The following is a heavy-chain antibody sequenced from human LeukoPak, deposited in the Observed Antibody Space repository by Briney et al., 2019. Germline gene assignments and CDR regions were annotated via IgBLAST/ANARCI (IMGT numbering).Heavy chain of an antibody. CDR3: ARRRNPWIQLDYYYGMDV. D-gene: IGHD5-18*01. V-gene: IGHV5-51*01. Sequence: GESLKISCKGSGYSFTSYWIGWVRQMPGKGLEWMGIIYPGDSDTRYSPSFQGQVTISADKSISTAYLQWSSLKASDTAMYYCARRRNPWIQLDYYYGMDVWGQGTTVTVSS. CDR2: IYPGDSDT. CDR1: GYSFTSYW. J-gene: IGHJ6*02.